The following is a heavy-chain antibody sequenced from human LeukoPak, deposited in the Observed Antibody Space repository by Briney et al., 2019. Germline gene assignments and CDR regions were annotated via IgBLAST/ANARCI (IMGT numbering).Heavy chain of an antibody. CDR1: GGSISSYY. J-gene: IGHJ6*03. Sequence: SETLSLTCTVSGGSISSYYWSWIRQPAGKGLEWIGRIYTSGSTDYNPSLKSRVTMSVDTSKNQFSLKLSSVTAADTAVYYCARDRGGAVAGGYYYYYMDVWGKGTTVTVSS. V-gene: IGHV4-4*07. CDR3: ARDRGGAVAGGYYYYYMDV. D-gene: IGHD6-19*01. CDR2: IYTSGST.